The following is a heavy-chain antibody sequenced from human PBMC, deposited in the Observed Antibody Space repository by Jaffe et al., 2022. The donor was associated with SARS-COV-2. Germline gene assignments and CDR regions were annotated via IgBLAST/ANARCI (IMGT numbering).Heavy chain of an antibody. CDR1: GFTFSTYW. V-gene: IGHV3-7*03. CDR2: IKQDGGEK. Sequence: EVQLVESGGDLVQPGGSLRLSCGASGFTFSTYWMTWVRQAPGKGLEWVAKIKQDGGEKYYADSVKGRFTISRDNAKNSLYLQMSSLRSEETAVYYCARGSSTYRPGYLDYWGQGTLVTVSS. D-gene: IGHD4-4*01. CDR3: ARGSSTYRPGYLDY. J-gene: IGHJ4*02.